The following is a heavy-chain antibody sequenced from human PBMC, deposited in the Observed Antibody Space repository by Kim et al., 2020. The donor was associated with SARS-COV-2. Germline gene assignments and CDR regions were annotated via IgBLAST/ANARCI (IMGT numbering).Heavy chain of an antibody. J-gene: IGHJ4*02. CDR2: INQDGGEK. CDR1: GFTFSSYW. CDR3: VRGGGSGWPFDY. V-gene: IGHV3-7*03. Sequence: GGSLRLSCAASGFTFSSYWMSWVRQAPGKGLEWVANINQDGGEKNYVDSVKGRFTTSRDNAKKSVCLQMNSLRAEDTAVYYCVRGGGSGWPFDYWGQGTLVTVSS. D-gene: IGHD6-19*01.